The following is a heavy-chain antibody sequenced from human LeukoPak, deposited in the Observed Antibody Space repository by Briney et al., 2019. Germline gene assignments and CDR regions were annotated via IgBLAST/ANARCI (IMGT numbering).Heavy chain of an antibody. D-gene: IGHD3-10*01. J-gene: IGHJ4*02. V-gene: IGHV3-43*01. Sequence: PGGSLRLSCAASGFTFDDYATHWVRRAPGKGLEWVSLISWEGDTTYYADSVRGRFTISRDNSKNSLYLQMNSLRTEDTAFYYCTRDTDYGSATNYFDYWGQGTLVSVSS. CDR2: ISWEGDTT. CDR3: TRDTDYGSATNYFDY. CDR1: GFTFDDYA.